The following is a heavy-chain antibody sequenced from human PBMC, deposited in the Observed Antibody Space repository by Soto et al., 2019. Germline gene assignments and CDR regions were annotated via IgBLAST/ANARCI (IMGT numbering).Heavy chain of an antibody. Sequence: GASVKVSCKASGGTFSSYAISWVRQAPGQGLEWMGGIIPIFGTANYAQKFQGRVTITADESTSTAYMELSSLRSEDTAVYYCARGARILLYDSRQDAFDIWGQGTMVTVSS. V-gene: IGHV1-69*13. J-gene: IGHJ3*02. D-gene: IGHD3-22*01. CDR1: GGTFSSYA. CDR2: IIPIFGTA. CDR3: ARGARILLYDSRQDAFDI.